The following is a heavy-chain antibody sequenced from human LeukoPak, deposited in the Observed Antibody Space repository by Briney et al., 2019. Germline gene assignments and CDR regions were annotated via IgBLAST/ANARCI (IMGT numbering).Heavy chain of an antibody. CDR2: IYTSGST. V-gene: IGHV4-4*07. J-gene: IGHJ4*02. D-gene: IGHD1-7*01. CDR1: GGSISSYY. CDR3: ARENWNYGEDF. Sequence: SETLSLTCTVSGGSISSYYWSWIRQPAGKGLEWIGRIYTSGSTNYNPSLKSRVTMSVDTSKNQVSLKLISVTAADTAVYYCARENWNYGEDFWGQGTLDTVSS.